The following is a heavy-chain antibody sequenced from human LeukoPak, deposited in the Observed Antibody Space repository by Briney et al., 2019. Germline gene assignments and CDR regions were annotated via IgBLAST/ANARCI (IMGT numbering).Heavy chain of an antibody. CDR3: AKDRAPYDYVWGSYRD. J-gene: IGHJ4*02. CDR2: ISYDGSNK. CDR1: GFTFSNYG. V-gene: IGHV3-30*18. D-gene: IGHD3-16*02. Sequence: GRSLRLSCAASGFTFSNYGMHWVRQAPGKGLEWVALISYDGSNKYYADSVKGRFTISRDTSRNTLYLQMNSLRAEDTAVYYCAKDRAPYDYVWGSYRDWGQGTLVTVSS.